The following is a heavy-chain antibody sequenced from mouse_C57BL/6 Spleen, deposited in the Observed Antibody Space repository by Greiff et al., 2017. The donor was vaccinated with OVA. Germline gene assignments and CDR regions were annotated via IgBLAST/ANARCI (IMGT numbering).Heavy chain of an antibody. J-gene: IGHJ2*01. V-gene: IGHV1-80*01. CDR3: ARIPYYYGSSSDY. Sequence: QVHVKQSGAELVKPGASVKISCKASGYAFSSYWMNWVKQRPGKGLEWIGQIYPGDGDTNYNGKFKGKATLTADKSSSTAYMQLSSLTSEDSAVYFCARIPYYYGSSSDYWGQGTTLTVSS. CDR2: IYPGDGDT. D-gene: IGHD1-1*01. CDR1: GYAFSSYW.